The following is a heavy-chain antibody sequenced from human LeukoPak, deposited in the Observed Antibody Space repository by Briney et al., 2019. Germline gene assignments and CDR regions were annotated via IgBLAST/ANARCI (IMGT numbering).Heavy chain of an antibody. D-gene: IGHD3-9*01. CDR2: IKSKTDGGTT. J-gene: IGHJ4*02. Sequence: PGGSLRLSCAASGFTFSNAWMSWVRQAPGKGLEWVGRIKSKTDGGTTDYAAPVKGRFTISRDDSKNTLYLQMNSLKTEDTAVYYCTTDYDILTGYGFDYWGQGTLVTVSS. CDR3: TTDYDILTGYGFDY. CDR1: GFTFSNAW. V-gene: IGHV3-15*01.